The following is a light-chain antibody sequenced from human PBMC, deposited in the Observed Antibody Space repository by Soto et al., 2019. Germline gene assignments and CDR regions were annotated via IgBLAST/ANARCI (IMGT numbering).Light chain of an antibody. CDR3: CSYAGSSTSYVI. J-gene: IGLJ2*01. Sequence: QSALTQPRSVSGSPGQSVTISCTGTSSDVGGYNYVSWYQQHPGKAPKLMIYDVSKRPSGVPDRFSGSKSANTASLTISGLQGEDEADYYCCSYAGSSTSYVIFGGGTQLTVL. V-gene: IGLV2-11*01. CDR1: SSDVGGYNY. CDR2: DVS.